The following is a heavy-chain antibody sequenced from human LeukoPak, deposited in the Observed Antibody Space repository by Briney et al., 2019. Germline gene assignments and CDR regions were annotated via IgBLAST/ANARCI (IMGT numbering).Heavy chain of an antibody. D-gene: IGHD5-18*01. CDR3: AKDRKDTARMIIDY. CDR2: ISGSGGST. V-gene: IGHV3-23*01. CDR1: GFTFSSYS. J-gene: IGHJ4*02. Sequence: PGGSLRLSCAASGFTFSSYSMNWVRQAPGKGLEWVSAISGSGGSTYYADSVKGRFTISRDNSKNTLYLQMNSLRAEDTAVYYCAKDRKDTARMIIDYWGQGTLVTVSS.